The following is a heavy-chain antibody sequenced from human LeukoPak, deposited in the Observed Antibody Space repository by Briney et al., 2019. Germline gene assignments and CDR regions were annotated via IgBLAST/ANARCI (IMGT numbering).Heavy chain of an antibody. CDR2: IKGDGSYV. D-gene: IGHD5-24*01. Sequence: GGSLRLSCAASGFTFSRYWMHWVRQAQGKGLVWVSRIKGDGSYVNHADPVKGRFTISRANAKNTLNLQMNSLTADDTAMYYCVRDGDVYNFDYWGQGTLVTVSS. CDR1: GFTFSRYW. V-gene: IGHV3-74*01. J-gene: IGHJ4*02. CDR3: VRDGDVYNFDY.